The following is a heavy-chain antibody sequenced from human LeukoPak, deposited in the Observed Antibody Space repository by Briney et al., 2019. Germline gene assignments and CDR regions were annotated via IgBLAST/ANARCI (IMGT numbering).Heavy chain of an antibody. CDR2: ISSSGGST. CDR3: AKDLVTGSLDY. Sequence: PGGSLRLSCAASGFTLSNYAVSWVRQAPGKGLQWVSGISSSGGSTYQVDSVKGRFTISRDNSKNTLYLQMNSLRAEDTAIYYCAKDLVTGSLDYWGQGTLVTVSS. V-gene: IGHV3-23*01. J-gene: IGHJ4*02. CDR1: GFTLSNYA. D-gene: IGHD3-10*01.